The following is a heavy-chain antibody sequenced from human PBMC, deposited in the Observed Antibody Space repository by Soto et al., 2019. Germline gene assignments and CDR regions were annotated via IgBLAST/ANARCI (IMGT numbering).Heavy chain of an antibody. CDR2: IYFTGAT. V-gene: IGHV4-31*03. D-gene: IGHD2-21*02. J-gene: IGHJ4*02. CDR1: GGSISSGTSY. Sequence: QVQLQESGPGLVKPSQTLSLTCNVSGGSISSGTSYWTWIRQHPGEGLEWIGHIYFTGATYSNPCIRSRLTMSVDTSKNQFSLKLTSVTAADTATYYCASIPRRGYSYGIDYWGQGTLVTVSS. CDR3: ASIPRRGYSYGIDY.